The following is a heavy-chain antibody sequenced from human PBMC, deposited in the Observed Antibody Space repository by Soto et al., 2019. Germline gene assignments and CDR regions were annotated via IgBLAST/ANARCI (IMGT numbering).Heavy chain of an antibody. D-gene: IGHD5-12*01. J-gene: IGHJ5*02. CDR3: SRAYSGYDLFQEAWFDP. CDR2: IYYSGST. V-gene: IGHV4-31*03. CDR1: GGSISSGGYY. Sequence: PSETLSLTCTVSGGSISSGGYYWSWIRQHQGKGLEWIGYIYYSGSTYYNPSLKSRVTISVDTSKNQFSLKLSSVTAADTAVYFCSRAYSGYDLFQEAWFDPWGQRTLVTVSS.